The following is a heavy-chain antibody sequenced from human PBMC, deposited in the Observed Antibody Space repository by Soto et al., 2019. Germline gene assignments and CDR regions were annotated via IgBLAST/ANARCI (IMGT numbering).Heavy chain of an antibody. CDR2: ISYDGSNK. Sequence: QVQLVESGGGVVQPGRSLRLSCAASGFTFSSYGMHWVRQAPGKGLEWVAVISYDGSNKYYADSVKGRFTISRDNSKNTLYLQMNSLRAEDTAVYYCAKDRGWLAERYYYGMDVWGQGTTATVSS. CDR1: GFTFSSYG. CDR3: AKDRGWLAERYYYGMDV. J-gene: IGHJ6*02. V-gene: IGHV3-30*18. D-gene: IGHD6-19*01.